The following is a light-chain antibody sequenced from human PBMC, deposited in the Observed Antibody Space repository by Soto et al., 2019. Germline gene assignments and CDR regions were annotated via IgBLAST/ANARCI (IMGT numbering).Light chain of an antibody. CDR1: QTISSW. J-gene: IGKJ5*01. V-gene: IGKV1-5*03. Sequence: DIQMTQSPSTLSGSVGDRVTITCRASQTISSWLAWYQQKPGKAPKLLIYKASTLQSGVPSRFSGSGSGTDFTLTISSLQPEDFATYYCQQLNSYLPITFGQGTRLEIK. CDR3: QQLNSYLPIT. CDR2: KAS.